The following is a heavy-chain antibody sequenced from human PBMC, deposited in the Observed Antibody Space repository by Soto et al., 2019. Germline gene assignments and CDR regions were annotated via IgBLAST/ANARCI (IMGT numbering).Heavy chain of an antibody. D-gene: IGHD5-18*01. CDR3: ARDLGIQLFLYGVDV. Sequence: EVQLVESGGGLVQPGGSLRLSCAVSGFTFSSFWMSWVRQPPGKGLEWVANIKQDGSEKYYVDSVKVRFTISRDNAKNSLYLQMNSLRAEDTAVYYCARDLGIQLFLYGVDVWGQGTTVTVSS. J-gene: IGHJ6*02. V-gene: IGHV3-7*01. CDR2: IKQDGSEK. CDR1: GFTFSSFW.